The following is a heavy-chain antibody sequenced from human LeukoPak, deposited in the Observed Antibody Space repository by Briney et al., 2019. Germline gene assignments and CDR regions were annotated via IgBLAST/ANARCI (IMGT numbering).Heavy chain of an antibody. Sequence: GGSLRLSCAASGFTVSSNYMSWVRQAPGKGLEWVSVIYSGGSTYYADSVKGRFTISRDNSKNTLYLQMNSLRAEDTAVYYCATIGYCSSTSCDYWGQGTLATVSS. CDR2: IYSGGST. J-gene: IGHJ4*02. V-gene: IGHV3-53*01. CDR3: ATIGYCSSTSCDY. D-gene: IGHD2-2*01. CDR1: GFTVSSNY.